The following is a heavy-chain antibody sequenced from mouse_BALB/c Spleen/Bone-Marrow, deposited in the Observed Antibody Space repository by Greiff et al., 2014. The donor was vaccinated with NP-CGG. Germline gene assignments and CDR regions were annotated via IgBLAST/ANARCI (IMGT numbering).Heavy chain of an antibody. CDR3: ARYGNGLMDY. Sequence: EVQLQQSGAELVKPGASVKLSCTASGFNIKDTYMHWVKQRPEQGLEWIGRIDTANGNTKYDPKFQGKATITADTSTNTAYLQLSSLTSEDTAVYYCARYGNGLMDYWGQGTSVTVSS. J-gene: IGHJ4*01. CDR2: IDTANGNT. CDR1: GFNIKDTY. V-gene: IGHV14-3*02. D-gene: IGHD2-1*01.